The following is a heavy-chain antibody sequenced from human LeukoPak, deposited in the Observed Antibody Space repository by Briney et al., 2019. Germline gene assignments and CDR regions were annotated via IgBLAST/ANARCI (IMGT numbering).Heavy chain of an antibody. V-gene: IGHV1-2*06. Sequence: ASVKVSSKAHGYTFPVAYIHWARAAPGQGMEWMGRIQPNRGDTNHPKKIPGRANITRATSIITAYLAWNRITSDDTAVYFCARSAEHCNNGVCITDYYMDVWGKGTTVTVSS. D-gene: IGHD2-8*01. CDR1: GYTFPVAY. J-gene: IGHJ6*03. CDR3: ARSAEHCNNGVCITDYYMDV. CDR2: IQPNRGDT.